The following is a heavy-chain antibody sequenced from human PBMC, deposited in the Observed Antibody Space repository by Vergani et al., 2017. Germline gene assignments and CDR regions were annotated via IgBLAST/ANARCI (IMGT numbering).Heavy chain of an antibody. Sequence: EVQLLESGGGLVQPGGSLRLSCAASGFTFSSYAMSWVRQAPGKGLEWVSAISGSGGSTYYADSVKGRFTISRNNYKKTLYLQMNSLRAEDTAVYYCATLPLQTQQQVTSWCQGTLVTVSS. CDR1: GFTFSSYA. CDR2: ISGSGGST. J-gene: IGHJ5*02. CDR3: ATLPLQTQQQVTS. V-gene: IGHV3-23*01. D-gene: IGHD6-13*01.